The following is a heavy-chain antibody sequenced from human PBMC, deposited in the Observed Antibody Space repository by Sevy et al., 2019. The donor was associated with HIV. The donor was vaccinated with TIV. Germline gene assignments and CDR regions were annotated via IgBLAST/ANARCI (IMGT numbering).Heavy chain of an antibody. D-gene: IGHD3-22*01. CDR1: GFTFSYYD. CDR2: ISSGSSYI. Sequence: GGSLRLSCAASGFTFSYYDMNWVRQAPGKGLEWVSSISSGSSYIFYADSVKGRFTISRDNAKNSLYLQMNSLRAEDTAVYYCASPLTYDDSPNAYWGQGTLVTVSS. CDR3: ASPLTYDDSPNAY. J-gene: IGHJ4*02. V-gene: IGHV3-21*04.